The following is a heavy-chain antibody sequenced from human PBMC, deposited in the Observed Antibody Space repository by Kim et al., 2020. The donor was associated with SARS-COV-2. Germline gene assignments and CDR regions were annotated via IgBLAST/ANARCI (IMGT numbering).Heavy chain of an antibody. V-gene: IGHV3-23*01. Sequence: GGSLRLSCAASGFTFSSYAMSWVRQAPGKGLEWVSAISGSGGSTYYADSVKGRFTISRDNSKNTLYLQMNSLRAEDTAVYYCAKEGPSYYDILTGRPHYFDYWGQGTLVTVSS. CDR3: AKEGPSYYDILTGRPHYFDY. D-gene: IGHD3-9*01. J-gene: IGHJ4*02. CDR2: ISGSGGST. CDR1: GFTFSSYA.